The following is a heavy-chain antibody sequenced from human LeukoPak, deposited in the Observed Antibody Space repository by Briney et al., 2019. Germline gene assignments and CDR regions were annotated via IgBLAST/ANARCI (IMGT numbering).Heavy chain of an antibody. CDR1: GFTFSNYV. Sequence: GGSLRLSCAASGFTFSNYVMHWVRQAPGKGLEWVAVVSYDGSNKYYADSVKGRFTISRDNSKNTLYLQINSLRAEDTAVYYCARDPPGVVTAPGYYWGQGTLVTVS. CDR3: ARDPPGVVTAPGYY. CDR2: VSYDGSNK. D-gene: IGHD2-21*02. V-gene: IGHV3-30-3*01. J-gene: IGHJ4*02.